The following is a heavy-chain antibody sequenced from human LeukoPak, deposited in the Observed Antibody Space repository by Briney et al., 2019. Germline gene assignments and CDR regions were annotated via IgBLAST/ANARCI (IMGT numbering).Heavy chain of an antibody. CDR3: ARDRRGYYYDSSGYYPGSYYMDV. CDR1: GGSISSYQ. Sequence: SETLSLTCTVSGGSISSYQWSWVRQPAGKGLEWIGLIYTSGSTSYNPSLKSRVTISVDESKNDLSLKLTSVTAADTAVYYCARDRRGYYYDSSGYYPGSYYMDVWGRGTTVTVSS. V-gene: IGHV4-4*07. CDR2: IYTSGST. J-gene: IGHJ6*03. D-gene: IGHD3-22*01.